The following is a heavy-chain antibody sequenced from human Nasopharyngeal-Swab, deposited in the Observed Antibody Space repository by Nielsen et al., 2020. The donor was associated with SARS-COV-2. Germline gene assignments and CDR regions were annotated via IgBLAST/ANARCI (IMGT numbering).Heavy chain of an antibody. Sequence: VRQMPGKGLEWVSAISGSGGSTHYADSVKGRFTISRDNSKNTLYLQMNSLRAEDTAVYYCAKDEYIVVVPAALRLDYWGQGTLVTVSS. J-gene: IGHJ4*02. CDR2: ISGSGGST. D-gene: IGHD2-2*01. V-gene: IGHV3-23*01. CDR3: AKDEYIVVVPAALRLDY.